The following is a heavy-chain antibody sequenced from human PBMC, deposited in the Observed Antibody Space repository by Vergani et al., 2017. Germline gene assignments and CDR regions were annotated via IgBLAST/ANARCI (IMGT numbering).Heavy chain of an antibody. J-gene: IGHJ4*01. CDR3: AKVHPGDTYLDL. D-gene: IGHD7-27*01. CDR2: ISGFDGNT. V-gene: IGHV1-18*01. CDR1: GYTFNSYG. Sequence: QAQLVQSGPEVKKTGASVTVSCKASGYTFNSYGISWVRQAPGRGLEWMGWISGFDGNTDYAEKIQGRVTMTTDTSTSTDYMKLKSLRSDDTTMYFRAKVHPGDTYLDLWGDGTPVTVSS.